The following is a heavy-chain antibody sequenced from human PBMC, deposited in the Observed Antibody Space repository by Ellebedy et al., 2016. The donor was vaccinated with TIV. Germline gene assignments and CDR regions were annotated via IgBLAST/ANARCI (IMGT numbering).Heavy chain of an antibody. CDR2: ISWNSGSI. Sequence: GGSLRLSXAASGFTFDNYGMHWVRQAPGKGLEWVSGISWNSGSIGYADSVKGRFTISRDNAKNSLYLQMNSLRAEDTALYYCAKGGSGSYFASWFDPWGQGTLVTVSS. D-gene: IGHD3-10*01. V-gene: IGHV3-9*01. CDR1: GFTFDNYG. J-gene: IGHJ5*02. CDR3: AKGGSGSYFASWFDP.